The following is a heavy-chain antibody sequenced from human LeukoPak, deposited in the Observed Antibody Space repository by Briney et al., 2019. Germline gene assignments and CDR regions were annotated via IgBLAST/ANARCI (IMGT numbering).Heavy chain of an antibody. CDR3: ARGSTVYSGYDSPYYFDY. J-gene: IGHJ4*02. Sequence: PSETLSLTCAVSGGSISSSNWWSWVRQPPGKGLEWIGEIYHSGSTNYNPSLKSRVTISVDKSKNRFSLKLSSVTAADTAVYYCARGSTVYSGYDSPYYFDYWGQGTLVTVSS. CDR2: IYHSGST. D-gene: IGHD5-12*01. V-gene: IGHV4-4*02. CDR1: GGSISSSNW.